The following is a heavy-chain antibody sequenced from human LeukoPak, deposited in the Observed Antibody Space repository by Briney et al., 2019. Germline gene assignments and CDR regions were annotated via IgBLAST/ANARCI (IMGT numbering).Heavy chain of an antibody. CDR3: ARGSGSGYFRPHDY. CDR2: INHSGST. V-gene: IGHV4-34*01. CDR1: GRPLSGYY. D-gene: IGHD3-22*01. Sequence: TETLPLTCALYGRPLSGYYRSWIRQPPARGLEWMREINHSGSTNYDPSLKSRVTMTVDTSKNQFYLKLSSVTAADTAVYYCARGSGSGYFRPHDYWGQGTLVTVSS. J-gene: IGHJ4*02.